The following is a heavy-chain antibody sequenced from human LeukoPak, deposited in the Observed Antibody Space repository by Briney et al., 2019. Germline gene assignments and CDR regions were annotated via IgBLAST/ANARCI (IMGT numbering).Heavy chain of an antibody. D-gene: IGHD1-26*01. CDR2: IYYSGST. Sequence: PSETLSLTCTVSGGSISSSSYYWGWIRQPPGKGLEWIGSIYYSGSTYYNPSLKSRVTISVDTSKNQFSLKLSSVTAADTAVYYCARGLGSYWGQGTLVTVSS. CDR3: ARGLGSY. CDR1: GGSISSSSYY. J-gene: IGHJ4*02. V-gene: IGHV4-39*01.